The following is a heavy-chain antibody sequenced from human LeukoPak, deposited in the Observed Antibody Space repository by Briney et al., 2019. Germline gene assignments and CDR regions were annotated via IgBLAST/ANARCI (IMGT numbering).Heavy chain of an antibody. CDR2: IYYSGST. CDR1: GGSISSGGYY. V-gene: IGHV4-31*03. CDR3: ARGHSPNCSSTSCYFGP. Sequence: PSETLSLTCTVSGGSISSGGYYWSWIRQHPGKGLEWIGYIYYSGSTYYNPSLKSRVTISVDASKNQFSLKLSSVTAADTAVYYCARGHSPNCSSTSCYFGPWGQGTLVTVSS. J-gene: IGHJ5*02. D-gene: IGHD2-2*01.